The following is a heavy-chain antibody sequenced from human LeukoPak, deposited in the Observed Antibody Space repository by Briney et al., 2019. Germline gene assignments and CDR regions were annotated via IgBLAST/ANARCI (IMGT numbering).Heavy chain of an antibody. CDR1: GGSISSYY. J-gene: IGHJ4*02. V-gene: IGHV4-59*08. CDR2: IYYSGST. Sequence: SETLSLTCTVSGGSISSYYWSWIRQPPGKGLEWIGYIYYSGSTNYNPSLKSRVTISVDTSKNQFSLKLSPVTAADTAVYYCARHEDWGVIDYWGQGTLVTVSS. CDR3: ARHEDWGVIDY. D-gene: IGHD3-16*02.